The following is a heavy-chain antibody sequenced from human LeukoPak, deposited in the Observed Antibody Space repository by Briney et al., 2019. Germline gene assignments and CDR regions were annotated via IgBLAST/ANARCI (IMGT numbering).Heavy chain of an antibody. V-gene: IGHV3-23*01. J-gene: IGHJ4*02. CDR3: AKARGVAGTFFDY. CDR1: GFTFSSYA. Sequence: PGGSLRLSCAASGFTFSSYAMSWVRQAPGKGLEWVSAISGSGGSTYYADSVKGRFTISRDNSKNTPYLQMNSLRAEDTAVYYCAKARGVAGTFFDYWGQGTLVTVSS. D-gene: IGHD6-19*01. CDR2: ISGSGGST.